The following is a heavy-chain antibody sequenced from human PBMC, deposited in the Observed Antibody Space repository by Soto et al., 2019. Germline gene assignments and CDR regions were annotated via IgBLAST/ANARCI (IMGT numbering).Heavy chain of an antibody. V-gene: IGHV3-11*01. CDR3: AREPTYLESSGYYPFAFDI. CDR1: GFTFSDYY. Sequence: QVQLVESGGGLVKPGGSLRLSCAASGFTFSDYYMSWIRQAPGKGLEWVSYISSSGSTIYYADSVKGRFTISRDNAKNSLYPQMNSLIAEDTAVYYCAREPTYLESSGYYPFAFDIWGQGTMFTVSS. J-gene: IGHJ3*02. CDR2: ISSSGSTI. D-gene: IGHD3-22*01.